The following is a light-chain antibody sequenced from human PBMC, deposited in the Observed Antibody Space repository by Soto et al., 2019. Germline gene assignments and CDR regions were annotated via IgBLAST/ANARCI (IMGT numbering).Light chain of an antibody. CDR1: QSVSSS. J-gene: IGKJ1*01. V-gene: IGKV3-15*01. CDR3: QQYNNWPPKT. Sequence: EIVMTQSPATLSVSPGERATLSFGASQSVSSSLAWYQQKPGQAPRLLIYGVSVRATGIPARFSGSGSGTEFTHTISSLQSEDFAVYYCQQYNNWPPKTFGQGTKVDIK. CDR2: GVS.